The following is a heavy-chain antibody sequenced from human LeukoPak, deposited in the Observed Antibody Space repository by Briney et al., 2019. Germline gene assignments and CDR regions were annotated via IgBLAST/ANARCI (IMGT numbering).Heavy chain of an antibody. Sequence: PGGSLRPPWPAPGSTFSSYPLTWVRQAPGKGRGWVSAFSGSGGSTYYADSVKGRFTISRDNSKNTLYPQMNSLRAEDTAVYYCAKDWMSSSGYFLFDYWGQGTLVTVSS. CDR3: AKDWMSSSGYFLFDY. J-gene: IGHJ4*02. CDR1: GSTFSSYP. CDR2: FSGSGGST. V-gene: IGHV3-23*01. D-gene: IGHD3-22*01.